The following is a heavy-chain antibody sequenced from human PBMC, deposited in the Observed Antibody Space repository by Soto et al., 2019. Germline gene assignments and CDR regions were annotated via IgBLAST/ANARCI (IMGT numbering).Heavy chain of an antibody. CDR3: ARDSSSGWFGYYMDV. CDR1: GFTFSSYG. Sequence: GGSLRLSCAASGFTFSSYGMHWVRQAPGKGLEWVAVIWYDGSNKYYADSVKGRFTISRDNSKNTLYLQMNSLRAEDTAVYYCARDSSSGWFGYYMDVWGKGTTVTVSS. D-gene: IGHD6-19*01. V-gene: IGHV3-33*01. J-gene: IGHJ6*03. CDR2: IWYDGSNK.